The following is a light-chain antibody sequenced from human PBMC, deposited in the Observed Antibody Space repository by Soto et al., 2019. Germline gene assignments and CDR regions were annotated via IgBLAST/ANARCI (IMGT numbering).Light chain of an antibody. CDR3: QQYDTYPAWT. CDR2: QAS. Sequence: DIQMTQSPSTLSASVGDRVTITCRASQSISRWLAWHQQKPGKAPKVLISQASRLESGVPSRFSGSGSGTEFTITISSLQPDDFATYYCQQYDTYPAWTFGQGTKVEIK. CDR1: QSISRW. V-gene: IGKV1-5*03. J-gene: IGKJ1*01.